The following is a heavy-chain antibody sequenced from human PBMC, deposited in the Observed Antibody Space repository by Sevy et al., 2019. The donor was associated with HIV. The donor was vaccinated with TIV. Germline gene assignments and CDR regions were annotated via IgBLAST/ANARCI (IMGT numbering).Heavy chain of an antibody. V-gene: IGHV4-34*01. CDR1: GGSFSGYY. J-gene: IGHJ3*02. Sequence: SETLSLTCAGYGGSFSGYYWSWIRQPPGKGLEWIGEINHSGSTNYNPSLKSRVTISVDTSKNQFCLKLSSVTAADTAVYYCARHCTGTSCSHAFDIWGQGTMVTVSS. CDR2: INHSGST. D-gene: IGHD2-2*01. CDR3: ARHCTGTSCSHAFDI.